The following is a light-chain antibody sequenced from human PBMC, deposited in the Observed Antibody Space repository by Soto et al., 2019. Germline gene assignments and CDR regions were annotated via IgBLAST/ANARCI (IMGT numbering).Light chain of an antibody. CDR2: DVT. Sequence: QSVLTQPASVSGSPGQSITMSCTGTNNDVGGYESVSWYQQHPGRAPKLVIYDVTNRPSGVSGRFSGSKFGNTASLTISGLQAEDEADYYCSSYTSNSLYVFGTGTKLTVL. J-gene: IGLJ1*01. V-gene: IGLV2-14*01. CDR1: NNDVGGYES. CDR3: SSYTSNSLYV.